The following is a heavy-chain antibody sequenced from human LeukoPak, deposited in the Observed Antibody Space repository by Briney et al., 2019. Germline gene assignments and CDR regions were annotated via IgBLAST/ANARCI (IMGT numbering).Heavy chain of an antibody. CDR1: GGTFSSYA. V-gene: IGHV1-69*06. CDR2: IIPIFGTA. Sequence: GASVKVSCKASGGTFSSYAISWVRQAPGQGLEWMGGIIPIFGTANYAQKCQGRVTITADKSTSTAYMELSSLRSEDTAVYYCARDVGLNSSGWSFSYYYYMDVWGKGTTVTVSS. J-gene: IGHJ6*03. D-gene: IGHD6-19*01. CDR3: ARDVGLNSSGWSFSYYYYMDV.